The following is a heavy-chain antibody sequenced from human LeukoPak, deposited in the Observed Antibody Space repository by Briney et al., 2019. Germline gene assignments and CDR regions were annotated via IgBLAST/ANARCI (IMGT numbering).Heavy chain of an antibody. CDR2: ISGYNGYT. J-gene: IGHJ4*02. D-gene: IGHD4-23*01. CDR3: ARGGHRVHDYGGNSGDY. Sequence: ASVKVSCKASGYIFTNYGISWVRQAPGQGLEWMGWISGYNGYTHCAQKLQGRVTMTTDTSTSTAYMELRSLGSDDTAVYFCARGGHRVHDYGGNSGDYWGQGTLVTVSS. V-gene: IGHV1-18*01. CDR1: GYIFTNYG.